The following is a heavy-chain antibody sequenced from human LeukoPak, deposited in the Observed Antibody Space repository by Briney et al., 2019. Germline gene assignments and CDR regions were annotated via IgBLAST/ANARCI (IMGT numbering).Heavy chain of an antibody. CDR2: ISDSGGST. CDR1: GFTFSRYA. V-gene: IGHV3-23*01. CDR3: ARTDYGDYFSDY. J-gene: IGHJ4*02. Sequence: GGSLRLSCAASGFTFSRYAMSWVRQAPGKGLEWVSGISDSGGSTYYADSVKGRFTISRDNSRNTLYLQMNSLRAEDTAVYYCARTDYGDYFSDYWGQGTLVTVSS. D-gene: IGHD4-17*01.